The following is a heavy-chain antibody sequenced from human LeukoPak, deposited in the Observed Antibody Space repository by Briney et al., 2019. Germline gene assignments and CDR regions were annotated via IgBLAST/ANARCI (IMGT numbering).Heavy chain of an antibody. CDR1: GYTFIIYV. CDR2: ISAYNGNT. J-gene: IGHJ4*02. V-gene: IGHV1-18*01. D-gene: IGHD4-17*01. Sequence: GASVKVSCKASGYTFIIYVISWVRQAPGQGLEWMGWISAYNGNTNYAHNLQGRVTMTTDTSTSTAYMELRSLRSDDTAVYYCAREGDDYGDYKYWGQGTLVTVSS. CDR3: AREGDDYGDYKY.